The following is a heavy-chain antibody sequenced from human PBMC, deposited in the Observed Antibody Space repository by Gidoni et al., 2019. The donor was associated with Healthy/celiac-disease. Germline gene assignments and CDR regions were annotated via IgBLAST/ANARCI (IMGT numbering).Heavy chain of an antibody. CDR1: GFTFSSYW. V-gene: IGHV3-7*03. J-gene: IGHJ6*02. CDR3: ARLHRDYYYGMDV. CDR2: IKQDGSEK. Sequence: EVQLVESGGGLVQPGGSLRLSCAASGFTFSSYWMSWVRQAPGKGLEWVANIKQDGSEKYYVDSVKGRFTISRDNAKNSLYLQMNSLRAEDTAVYYCARLHRDYYYGMDVWGQGTTVTVSS.